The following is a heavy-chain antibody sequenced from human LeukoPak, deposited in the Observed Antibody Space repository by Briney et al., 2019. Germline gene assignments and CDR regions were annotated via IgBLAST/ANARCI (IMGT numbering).Heavy chain of an antibody. Sequence: PSQTLSLTCTVSGGSITSDSYYWSWIRQHPGKGLEWIAYIYYSGSNYYNPSLKNRVTISMDTSKNQFSLKLSSVTAADTAVYFCARGKDSSDYFDYWGQGTLVTVSS. CDR3: ARGKDSSDYFDY. V-gene: IGHV4-31*03. CDR1: GGSITSDSYY. D-gene: IGHD3-22*01. CDR2: IYYSGSN. J-gene: IGHJ4*02.